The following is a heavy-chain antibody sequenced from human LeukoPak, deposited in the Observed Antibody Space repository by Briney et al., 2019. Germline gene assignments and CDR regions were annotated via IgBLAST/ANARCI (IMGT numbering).Heavy chain of an antibody. V-gene: IGHV3-30-3*01. CDR2: ISYDGSNK. Sequence: GGSLRLSRAASGFTFSSYAMHWVRQAPGKGLERVAVISYDGSNKYYADSVKGRFTISRDNSKNTLYLQMNSLRAEDTAVYYCAREADTAMGAFDYWGQGTLVTVSS. CDR3: AREADTAMGAFDY. D-gene: IGHD5-18*01. CDR1: GFTFSSYA. J-gene: IGHJ4*02.